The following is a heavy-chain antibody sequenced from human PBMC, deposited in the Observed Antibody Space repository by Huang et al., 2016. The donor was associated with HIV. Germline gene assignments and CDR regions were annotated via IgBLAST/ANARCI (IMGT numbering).Heavy chain of an antibody. CDR1: EASFDGYF. D-gene: IGHD5-12*01. Sequence: QVRLNQWGAGLLKPAETLSLTCAVSEASFDGYFWTWIRQSPGQGLEWIGEINDRTEMNFHPSFGSRLRLTVDTSKKQFSLGLRSVTAADTGVYFCAKRGRGRSGYGYIGYFDAWAQGSLVTV. V-gene: IGHV4-34*01. CDR2: INDRTEM. CDR3: AKRGRGRSGYGYIGYFDA. J-gene: IGHJ5*02.